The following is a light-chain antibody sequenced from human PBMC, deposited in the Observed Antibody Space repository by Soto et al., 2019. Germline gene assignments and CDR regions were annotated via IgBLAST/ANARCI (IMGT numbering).Light chain of an antibody. J-gene: IGKJ5*01. CDR3: QHFGGTTFT. V-gene: IGKV3-20*01. Sequence: EIVLTQSPGTLSLSPGERATLSCRASQSVISSYLAWYQQKPGQAPRLLIYGASSRATGIPDRFSGSGSGTDFILTISSLEPEDFAVYYCQHFGGTTFTFGQGTRLEIK. CDR2: GAS. CDR1: QSVISSY.